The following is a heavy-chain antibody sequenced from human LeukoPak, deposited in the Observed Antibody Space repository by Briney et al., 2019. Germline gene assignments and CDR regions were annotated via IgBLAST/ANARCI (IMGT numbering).Heavy chain of an antibody. Sequence: GRSLRLSCAASGFTFSSYAMHWVRQAPGKGLEWVAVISYDGSNKYYADSVKGRFTISRDNSKNTLYLQMNSLRAEDTAVYYCARDQYDSSPKGFFDYWGQGTLVTVSS. V-gene: IGHV3-30*04. CDR1: GFTFSSYA. CDR3: ARDQYDSSPKGFFDY. CDR2: ISYDGSNK. D-gene: IGHD3-22*01. J-gene: IGHJ4*02.